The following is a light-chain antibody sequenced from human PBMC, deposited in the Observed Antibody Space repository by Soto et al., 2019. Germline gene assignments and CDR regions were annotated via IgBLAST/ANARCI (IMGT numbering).Light chain of an antibody. J-gene: IGLJ2*01. CDR2: GVT. CDR3: SSYGGGDTFHVI. V-gene: IGLV2-8*01. CDR1: GSDIGAYNF. Sequence: QSALAQPPSASGSPGQSVTISCTGSGSDIGAYNFVSWYQQYPGKAPKLMIFGVTERPSGVPDRFSGSKSRNTASLTVSGLQADDEAIYYCSSYGGGDTFHVIFGGGTKLPVL.